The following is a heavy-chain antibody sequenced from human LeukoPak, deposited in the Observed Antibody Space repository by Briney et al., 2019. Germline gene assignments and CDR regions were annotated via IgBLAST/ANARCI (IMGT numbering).Heavy chain of an antibody. CDR1: GYSFTSYW. J-gene: IGHJ6*02. CDR3: AKGGAGYCSGTSCPKYYYYGMDV. V-gene: IGHV5-51*01. D-gene: IGHD2-2*01. Sequence: GESLKISCKGSGYSFTSYWIGWVRQLPGKGLEWMGIIYPGDSDTRYSPSFQGQVTISADKSISTAYLQWSSLKASDTAMYYCAKGGAGYCSGTSCPKYYYYGMDVWGHGTTVTVSS. CDR2: IYPGDSDT.